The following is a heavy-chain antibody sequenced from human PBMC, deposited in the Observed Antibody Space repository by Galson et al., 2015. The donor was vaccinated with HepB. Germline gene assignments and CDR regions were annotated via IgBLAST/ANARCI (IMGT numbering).Heavy chain of an antibody. V-gene: IGHV3-9*01. J-gene: IGHJ3*02. CDR2: ISWNSGSI. Sequence: SLRLSCAASGFTFDDYAMHWVRQAPGKGLEWVSGISWNSGSIGYADSVKGRFTISRDNAKNSLYLQMNSLRAEDTALYYCAKDMGSYFPFHDAFDIWGQGTMVTVSS. CDR1: GFTFDDYA. D-gene: IGHD3-10*01. CDR3: AKDMGSYFPFHDAFDI.